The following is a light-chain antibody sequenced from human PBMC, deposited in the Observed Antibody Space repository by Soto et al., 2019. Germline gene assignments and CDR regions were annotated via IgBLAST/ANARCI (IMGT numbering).Light chain of an antibody. CDR1: QTISSS. V-gene: IGKV1-39*01. CDR2: ASS. J-gene: IGKJ5*01. CDR3: QQTYTTPIT. Sequence: DIQMTQSPSSLSASVGDRVTITCRASQTISSSLNWYQQRPGKAPNLLIYASSSLQSGVPPRFSGSGSGTDFAITISSLQPEDFATYDWQQTYTTPITFGQGTRLDIK.